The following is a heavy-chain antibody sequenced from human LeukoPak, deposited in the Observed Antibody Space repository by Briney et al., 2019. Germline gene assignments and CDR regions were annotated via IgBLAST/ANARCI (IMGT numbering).Heavy chain of an antibody. CDR1: GFTFSSYS. CDR2: ISRSSNYK. V-gene: IGHV3-21*01. D-gene: IGHD3-16*01. Sequence: PGGSLRLSCAASGFTFSSYSMNWVRQAPGKGLEWVSSISRSSNYKYYADSVKGRFTISRDNAKNSLYLQMNSLRAEDTAVYYCARRFGAARDDYMDVWGKGTTVTVSS. J-gene: IGHJ6*03. CDR3: ARRFGAARDDYMDV.